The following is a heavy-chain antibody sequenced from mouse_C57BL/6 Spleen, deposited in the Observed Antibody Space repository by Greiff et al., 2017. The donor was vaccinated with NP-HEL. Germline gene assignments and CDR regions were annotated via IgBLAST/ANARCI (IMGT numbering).Heavy chain of an antibody. Sequence: EVKLMESGGGLVKPGGSLKLSCAASGFTFSDYGMHWVRQAPEKGLEWVAYISSGSSTIYYADPVKGRFTISRDNAKNTLFLQMTSLRSEDTAMYYCSRGGSSPLYAMDYWGQGTSVTVSS. CDR2: ISSGSSTI. D-gene: IGHD1-1*01. CDR1: GFTFSDYG. V-gene: IGHV5-17*01. CDR3: SRGGSSPLYAMDY. J-gene: IGHJ4*01.